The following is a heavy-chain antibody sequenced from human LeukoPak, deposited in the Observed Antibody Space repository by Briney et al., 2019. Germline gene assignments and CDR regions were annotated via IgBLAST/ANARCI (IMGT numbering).Heavy chain of an antibody. D-gene: IGHD3-22*01. CDR2: ISWNSGCI. CDR1: GFTFDDYA. CDR3: AKDLGDYYDSSGLYFDY. V-gene: IGHV3-9*01. Sequence: PGGSLRLSCAASGFTFDDYAMHWVRHAPGKGLEWVSGISWNSGCIGYADSVKGRFTISRDNAKNSLYLQMNSLRAEDTALYYCAKDLGDYYDSSGLYFDYWGQGTLVTVSS. J-gene: IGHJ4*02.